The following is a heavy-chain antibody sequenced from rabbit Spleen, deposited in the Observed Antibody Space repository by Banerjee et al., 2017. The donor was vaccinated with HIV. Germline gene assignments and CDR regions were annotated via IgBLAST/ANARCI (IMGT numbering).Heavy chain of an antibody. CDR2: IDPLFGSA. J-gene: IGHJ4*01. CDR3: ARDVGSGPYIDGYFTL. V-gene: IGHV1S7*01. CDR1: GFDFNSYY. D-gene: IGHD1-1*01. Sequence: QSLEESGGGLVQPGGSLKLSCKASGFDFNSYYMSWVRQAPGKGLEWIGYIDPLFGSAYYASWVNGRFSISRENTQNTVSLQLNSLTAADTATYFCARDVGSGPYIDGYFTLWGPGTLVTVS.